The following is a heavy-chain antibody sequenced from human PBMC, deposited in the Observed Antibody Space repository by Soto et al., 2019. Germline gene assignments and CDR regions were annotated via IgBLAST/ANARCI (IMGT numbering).Heavy chain of an antibody. CDR1: GFTFSIYW. V-gene: IGHV3-7*01. D-gene: IGHD5-12*01. Sequence: GGSLRLSCAASGFTFSIYWMSWVRQAPGKGLEWVANIKQDGSEKYYVDSVKGRFTISRDNAKNSLYLQMNSLRAEDTAVYYCARFPSGSGTFGYWGQGTLVTVSS. CDR3: ARFPSGSGTFGY. CDR2: IKQDGSEK. J-gene: IGHJ4*02.